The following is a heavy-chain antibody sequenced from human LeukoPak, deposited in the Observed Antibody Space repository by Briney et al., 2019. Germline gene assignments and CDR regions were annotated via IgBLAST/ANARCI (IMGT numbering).Heavy chain of an antibody. CDR2: ITSSGSTV. Sequence: GGSLRLSCAASEFSVGSNYMSWIRQAPGKGLQWVSYITSSGSTVYYADSVKGRFTISRDNAKNSLYLQMNSLRAEDTAVYYCARVGTLCSGGSCYSIDSWGQGTLVTVSS. CDR3: ARVGTLCSGGSCYSIDS. J-gene: IGHJ4*02. CDR1: EFSVGSNY. D-gene: IGHD2-15*01. V-gene: IGHV3-11*04.